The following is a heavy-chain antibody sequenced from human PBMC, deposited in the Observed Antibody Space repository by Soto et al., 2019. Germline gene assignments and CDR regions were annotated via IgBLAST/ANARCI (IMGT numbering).Heavy chain of an antibody. CDR3: ARVRDPHLDHYGLDV. J-gene: IGHJ6*02. CDR1: GFTFNVYG. V-gene: IGHV1-69*06. Sequence: QVQLVQSGAEVKNPGSSVRVSCKTSGFTFNVYGIHWVRQAPGQGLEWMGGLIPIYDEPNYAQKFQGRVTITADKSTTTVYLELSSLRSEDTAVYFCARVRDPHLDHYGLDVWGQGTPVTVSS. CDR2: LIPIYDEP.